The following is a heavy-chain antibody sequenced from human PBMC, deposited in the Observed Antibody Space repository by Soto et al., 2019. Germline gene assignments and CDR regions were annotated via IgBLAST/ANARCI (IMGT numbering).Heavy chain of an antibody. Sequence: QVQLVESGGGVVQPGRSLRLSCAASGFTFSSYGMHWVRQAPGKGLEWVAVISYDGSNKYYADSVKGRFTISRDNSKNTLYLQINSLRAEDTAVYYCAKERYSYGYDFDYWGQGTLVTVSS. CDR1: GFTFSSYG. V-gene: IGHV3-30*18. CDR2: ISYDGSNK. D-gene: IGHD5-18*01. J-gene: IGHJ4*02. CDR3: AKERYSYGYDFDY.